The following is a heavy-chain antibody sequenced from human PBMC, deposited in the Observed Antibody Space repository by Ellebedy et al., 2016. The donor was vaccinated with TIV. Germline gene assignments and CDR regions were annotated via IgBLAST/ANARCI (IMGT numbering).Heavy chain of an antibody. J-gene: IGHJ4*02. V-gene: IGHV3-23*01. Sequence: GGSLRLXCAASGFRFSDAAMTWVRQAPGKGLEWVSLISSDGKNAYYADSVKGRFTISRDNSKDTLYLQMNSLRDEDTAVYYCASKHGGELVPAIFDYWGPGTLVTVSS. CDR2: ISSDGKNA. CDR3: ASKHGGELVPAIFDY. CDR1: GFRFSDAA. D-gene: IGHD1-7*01.